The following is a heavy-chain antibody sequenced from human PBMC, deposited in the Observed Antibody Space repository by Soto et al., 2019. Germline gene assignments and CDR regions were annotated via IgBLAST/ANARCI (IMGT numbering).Heavy chain of an antibody. Sequence: QVQLVQSGAELKKPGASVKVSCKASGYTFSNYDMNWVRQATGQGPEWIGWVNPNNGDTGYAQKFQGRVTLTTDISTSTAYRDLTSLRSEDTAISYCAKVARKGSAIDFDYWGQGTLITVSS. D-gene: IGHD3-10*01. CDR1: GYTFSNYD. CDR2: VNPNNGDT. J-gene: IGHJ4*02. CDR3: AKVARKGSAIDFDY. V-gene: IGHV1-8*01.